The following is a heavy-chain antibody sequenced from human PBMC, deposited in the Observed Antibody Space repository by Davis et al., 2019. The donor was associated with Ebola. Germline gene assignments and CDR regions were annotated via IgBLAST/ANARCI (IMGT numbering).Heavy chain of an antibody. CDR1: GGTFSSYA. D-gene: IGHD6-13*01. V-gene: IGHV1-69*13. CDR3: ARAPHIAAAGNWFDP. CDR2: IIPIFGTA. J-gene: IGHJ5*02. Sequence: SVKVSCKASGGTFSSYAISWVRQAPGQGLEWMGGIIPIFGTANYAQKFQGRVTITADESTSTAYMELSSLRSEDTAVYYCARAPHIAAAGNWFDPWGQGTLVTVSS.